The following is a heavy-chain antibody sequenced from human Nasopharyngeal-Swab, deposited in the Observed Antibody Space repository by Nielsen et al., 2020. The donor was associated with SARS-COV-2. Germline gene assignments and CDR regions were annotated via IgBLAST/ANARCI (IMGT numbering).Heavy chain of an antibody. CDR3: ARVDSSSWYSVDY. Sequence: GESLKISCAASGFTFSSYAMHWVRQAPGKGLEWVAVISYDGSNKYYADSVKGRFTISRDNSKNTLYLQMNSLRAEDTAVYYCARVDSSSWYSVDYWGQGTLVTVSS. CDR2: ISYDGSNK. V-gene: IGHV3-30-3*01. D-gene: IGHD6-13*01. J-gene: IGHJ4*02. CDR1: GFTFSSYA.